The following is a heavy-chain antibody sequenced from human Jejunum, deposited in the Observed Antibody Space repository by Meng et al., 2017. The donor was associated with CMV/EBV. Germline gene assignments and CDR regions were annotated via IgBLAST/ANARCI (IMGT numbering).Heavy chain of an antibody. D-gene: IGHD3-10*01. V-gene: IGHV3-23*01. CDR3: AKDRLTIAFLDY. CDR2: IRDTGGSK. J-gene: IGHJ4*02. Sequence: ASGFTGSRDGMGGVRQAQGKGLEWVSGIRDTGGSKYYEDSVKGRFTISRDNSKNKLYLQMNSLRAEDTAVYYWAKDRLTIAFLDYWGQGTQVTVSS. CDR1: GFTGSRDG.